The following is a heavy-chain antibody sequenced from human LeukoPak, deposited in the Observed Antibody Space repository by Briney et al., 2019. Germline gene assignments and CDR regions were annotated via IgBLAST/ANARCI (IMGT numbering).Heavy chain of an antibody. D-gene: IGHD2-15*01. CDR2: SSGSGGRT. Sequence: GGSLRLSCAASGFTFSSYAMSWGRQAPGKGLEWVSASSGSGGRTYYADPVKGRFTISRDNSKNTLYLQMNSLRAEDTAVYYCAKALDIVVVVIDYWGQGTLVTVSS. CDR1: GFTFSSYA. J-gene: IGHJ4*02. V-gene: IGHV3-23*01. CDR3: AKALDIVVVVIDY.